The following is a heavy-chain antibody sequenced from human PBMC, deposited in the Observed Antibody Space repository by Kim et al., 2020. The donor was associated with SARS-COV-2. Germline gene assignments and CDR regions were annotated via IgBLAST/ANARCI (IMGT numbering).Heavy chain of an antibody. CDR2: IKQDGSEK. D-gene: IGHD4-17*01. CDR3: ARYGFKPYYYYGMDV. Sequence: GGSLRLSCAASGFTFSNYWMSWVRQAPGKGLEWVANIKQDGSEKYYVDSVKGRFTISRDNAKNSLYLHMNSLRAEDTAVYYCARYGFKPYYYYGMDVWGQGTTVTVSS. V-gene: IGHV3-7*01. CDR1: GFTFSNYW. J-gene: IGHJ6*02.